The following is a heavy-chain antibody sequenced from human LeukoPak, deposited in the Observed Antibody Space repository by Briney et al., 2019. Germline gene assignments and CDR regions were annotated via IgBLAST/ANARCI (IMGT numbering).Heavy chain of an antibody. D-gene: IGHD6-19*01. V-gene: IGHV4-59*08. CDR2: IYNSGSP. J-gene: IGHJ4*02. Sequence: PSETLSLTCTVSGGSISSYYWSWIRQPPGKGLEWIGYIYNSGSPNYNPSLQSRVTIAVDTSKNRFSLKLSSVTTADTAVYYCARHSASGWYYFEYWGQGTLVTVSS. CDR3: ARHSASGWYYFEY. CDR1: GGSISSYY.